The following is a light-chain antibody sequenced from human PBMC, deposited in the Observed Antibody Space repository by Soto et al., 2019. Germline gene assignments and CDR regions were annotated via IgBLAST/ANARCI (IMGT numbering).Light chain of an antibody. CDR2: DAS. J-gene: IGKJ1*01. CDR3: QEHGSSRT. CDR1: QSVSRTY. V-gene: IGKV3-20*01. Sequence: EVVLTQSPGTLSLSPGERATPSCRASQSVSRTYLAWYQQKPGQAPRLLIYDASSRATGIPDRFSGSGSGTDFALTISRLEPDDFAVYYCQEHGSSRTFGQGTQVDIK.